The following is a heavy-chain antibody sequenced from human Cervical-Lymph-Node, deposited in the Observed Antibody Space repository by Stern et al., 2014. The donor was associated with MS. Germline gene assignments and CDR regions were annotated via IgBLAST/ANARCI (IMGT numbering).Heavy chain of an antibody. Sequence: VQLVESGPGLVKPSETLSLTCTVSGGSISSYYWSWIRQPPGKGLEWIGYIYYSGTTNYNPSLKSRVTISVDTSKNQFSLKMTSVTAADTAVYYCAGLSSSWHGFQHWGQGTLVTVSS. CDR1: GGSISSYY. J-gene: IGHJ1*01. D-gene: IGHD6-13*01. CDR2: IYYSGTT. V-gene: IGHV4-59*08. CDR3: AGLSSSWHGFQH.